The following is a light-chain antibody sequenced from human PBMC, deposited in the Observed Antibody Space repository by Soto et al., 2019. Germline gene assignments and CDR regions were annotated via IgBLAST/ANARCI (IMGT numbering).Light chain of an antibody. CDR3: NSYTSKSTGV. V-gene: IGLV2-14*01. Sequence: QSALTQPASVSGSPGQSITMSCTGTASDIGAHNYVSWYQQHPGKAPKLIIYEVSNRPSGVSNRFSGSKSGNTASLTISGLQAEDEADYYCNSYTSKSTGVFGTGTKVTVL. CDR1: ASDIGAHNY. J-gene: IGLJ1*01. CDR2: EVS.